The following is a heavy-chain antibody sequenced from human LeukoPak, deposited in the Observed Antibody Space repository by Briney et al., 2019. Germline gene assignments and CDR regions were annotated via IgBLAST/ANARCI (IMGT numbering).Heavy chain of an antibody. CDR3: AKGGRGSFYSYLDF. CDR2: ISGSGGST. Sequence: PGGSLRLSCAASGFTFSSYAMSWVRQAPGKGLEWVSAISGSGGSTYYADSVKGRHTISRDNSKSALSLQMNSLRAEDTAVYYCAKGGRGSFYSYLDFWGQGILVTVSS. D-gene: IGHD2-15*01. CDR1: GFTFSSYA. J-gene: IGHJ4*02. V-gene: IGHV3-23*01.